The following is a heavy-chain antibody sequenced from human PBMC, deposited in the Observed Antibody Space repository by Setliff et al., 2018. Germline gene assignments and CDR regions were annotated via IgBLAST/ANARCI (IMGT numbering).Heavy chain of an antibody. CDR3: ARGGVGFGELLDGN. V-gene: IGHV1-8*03. D-gene: IGHD3-10*01. J-gene: IGHJ4*02. CDR1: GYTFTSYD. Sequence: GASVKVSCKASGYTFTSYDIDWVRQATGQGLEWMGWMNPNSGNTGYAQKFQGRVTITRNTSISTAYMELSSLRSEDTAVYYCARGGVGFGELLDGNWGQGTLVTVSS. CDR2: MNPNSGNT.